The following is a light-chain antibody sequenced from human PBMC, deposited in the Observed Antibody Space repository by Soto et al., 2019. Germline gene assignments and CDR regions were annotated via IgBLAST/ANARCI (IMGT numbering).Light chain of an antibody. CDR1: QSVSSN. CDR2: GAS. Sequence: EIVMTQSPATLSVSPGERATLSCRASQSVSSNLAWYQQKPGQAPRLLIYGASTRATGIPARFSGSGSGTEFNLTISTLLSEDFAVYYCQQYNNWPFTFGPGTKVDIK. V-gene: IGKV3-15*01. J-gene: IGKJ3*01. CDR3: QQYNNWPFT.